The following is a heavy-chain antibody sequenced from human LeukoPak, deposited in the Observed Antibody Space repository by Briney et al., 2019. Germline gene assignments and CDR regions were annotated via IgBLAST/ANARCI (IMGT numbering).Heavy chain of an antibody. V-gene: IGHV1-2*04. D-gene: IGHD5-12*01. CDR3: ARDGGMVATWNAFDI. J-gene: IGHJ3*02. CDR2: INPNSGGT. CDR1: GYTFTGYY. Sequence: ASVKVSCKASGYTFTGYYMHWVRQAPGQGLEWMGWINPNSGGTNYAQKFQGWVTMTRDTSISTAYMELSRLRSDDTAVYYCARDGGMVATWNAFDIWGQGTMVTVPS.